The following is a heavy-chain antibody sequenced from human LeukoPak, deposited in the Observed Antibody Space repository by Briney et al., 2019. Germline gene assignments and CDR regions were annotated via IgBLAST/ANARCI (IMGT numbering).Heavy chain of an antibody. D-gene: IGHD6-19*01. CDR1: GYRFTNYW. J-gene: IGHJ1*01. CDR3: ARRIVAGQSLFFQH. CDR2: IYPGDSAP. Sequence: GESLKISCKGLGYRFTNYWIGGVRQMPGKGLEGMGIIYPGDSAPTYSPSFEGQVPISADNSTTTAYLQWNSLKASDTAMYYCARRIVAGQSLFFQHWGQGTLVTVSS. V-gene: IGHV5-51*01.